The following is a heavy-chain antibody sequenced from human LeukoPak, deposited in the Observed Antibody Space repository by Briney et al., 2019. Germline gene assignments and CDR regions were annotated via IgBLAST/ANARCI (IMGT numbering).Heavy chain of an antibody. CDR2: IIPIFGTA. J-gene: IGHJ5*02. CDR3: ARTVTAYSWWFDP. Sequence: SVKASCKASGGTFSSYAISWVRQAPGQGLEWMGGIIPIFGTANYAQKFQGRVTITADESTSTAYMELSSLRSEDTAVYYCARTVTAYSWWFDPWGQGTLVTVSS. V-gene: IGHV1-69*13. D-gene: IGHD2-21*02. CDR1: GGTFSSYA.